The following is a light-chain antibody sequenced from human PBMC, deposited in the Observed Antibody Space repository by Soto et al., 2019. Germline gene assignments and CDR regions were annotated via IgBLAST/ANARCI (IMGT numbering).Light chain of an antibody. Sequence: QSALTQPASVSGSPGQSITISCTGTSIDVGGYNYVSWYQQHPGKAPKFMIYDLSNRPSGVSNRFSGSKSGNTASLTISGLQAEDEADYYCSSYTSSSTLYVFGTGTKVTVL. J-gene: IGLJ1*01. CDR2: DLS. CDR3: SSYTSSSTLYV. CDR1: SIDVGGYNY. V-gene: IGLV2-14*01.